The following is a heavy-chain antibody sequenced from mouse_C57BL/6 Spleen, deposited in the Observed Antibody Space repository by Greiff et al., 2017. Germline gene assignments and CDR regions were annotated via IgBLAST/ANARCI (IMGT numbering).Heavy chain of an antibody. V-gene: IGHV10-1*01. CDR1: GFSFNTYA. CDR3: VRDGNYLYYAMDY. D-gene: IGHD2-1*01. Sequence: GGGLVQPKGSLKLSCAASGFSFNTYAMNWVRQAPGKGLEWVARIRSKSNNYATYYADSVKDRFTISRDDSESMLYLQMNNLKTEDTAMYYCVRDGNYLYYAMDYWGQGTSVTVSS. J-gene: IGHJ4*01. CDR2: IRSKSNNYAT.